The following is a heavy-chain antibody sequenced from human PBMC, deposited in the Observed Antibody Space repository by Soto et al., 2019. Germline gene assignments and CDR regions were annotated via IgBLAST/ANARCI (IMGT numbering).Heavy chain of an antibody. CDR2: ISWNSGAI. V-gene: IGHV3-9*01. D-gene: IGHD6-19*01. CDR3: AKGARGGWPWYFDL. CDR1: GFTFEDYA. J-gene: IGHJ2*01. Sequence: EVQLVESGGGLVQPGRSLRLSCAVSGFTFEDYAMIWVRQVPGKGLECVSSISWNSGAIDYAASVKGRFTISRDNAKKSLYLEMNSLRVEDTALYYCAKGARGGWPWYFDLWGRGTLVTVSS.